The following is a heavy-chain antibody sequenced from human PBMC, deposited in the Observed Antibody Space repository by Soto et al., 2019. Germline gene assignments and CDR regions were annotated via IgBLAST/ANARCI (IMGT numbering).Heavy chain of an antibody. D-gene: IGHD2-2*01. Sequence: PGGSLRLSCAASGFIFSTYSMNWVRQAPGKGLEWVSYISSSSSTIYYADSVKGRFTISRDNAKNSLYLQMNSLRDEDTAVYYCARESAALNWFDPWGQGTLVTVSS. V-gene: IGHV3-48*02. CDR2: ISSSSSTI. CDR3: ARESAALNWFDP. J-gene: IGHJ5*02. CDR1: GFIFSTYS.